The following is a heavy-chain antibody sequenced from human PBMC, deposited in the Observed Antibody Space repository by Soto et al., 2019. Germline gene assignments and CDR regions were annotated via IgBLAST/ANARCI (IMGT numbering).Heavy chain of an antibody. V-gene: IGHV3-33*01. J-gene: IGHJ4*02. CDR1: GFTFSSYG. D-gene: IGHD6-13*01. CDR3: ARGRLVIAAAGPGYYFDY. CDR2: IWYDGSNK. Sequence: GGSLRLSCAASGFTFSSYGMHWVRQAPGKGLEWVAVIWYDGSNKYYADSVKGRFTISRDNSKNTLYLQMNSLRAEDTAVYYCARGRLVIAAAGPGYYFDYWGQGTLVTVSS.